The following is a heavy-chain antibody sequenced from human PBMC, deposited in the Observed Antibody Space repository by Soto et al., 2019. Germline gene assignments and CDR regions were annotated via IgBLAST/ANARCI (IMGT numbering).Heavy chain of an antibody. Sequence: QVQLVQSGAEEKKPGASVKVSCKASGYTFTNYDMHWVRQAPGQRLEWMGWINAGNGNTKYSQKFQGRVTITRDTSAGTAYMELLSLRSDDTAVYSCARADSNCYSYCGMDVWGQGTTVTVSS. CDR1: GYTFTNYD. CDR3: ARADSNCYSYCGMDV. J-gene: IGHJ6*02. CDR2: INAGNGNT. D-gene: IGHD6-13*01. V-gene: IGHV1-3*05.